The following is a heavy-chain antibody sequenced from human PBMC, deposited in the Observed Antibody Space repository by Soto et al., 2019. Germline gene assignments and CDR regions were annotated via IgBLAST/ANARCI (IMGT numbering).Heavy chain of an antibody. CDR2: IGSAGDT. D-gene: IGHD1-1*01. CDR3: GKADDGGTHSEN. CDR1: GFTASRYD. J-gene: IGHJ4*02. V-gene: IGHV3-13*01. Sequence: EVQLLESGGGLVQPGGSLRLSCAASGFTASRYDMHWVRQATGKGLEWVSVIGSAGDTYYPGSVKGRFTISRENARNSLYLQMTSLRAEDTAVYWCGKADDGGTHSENWGQGTLVTVS.